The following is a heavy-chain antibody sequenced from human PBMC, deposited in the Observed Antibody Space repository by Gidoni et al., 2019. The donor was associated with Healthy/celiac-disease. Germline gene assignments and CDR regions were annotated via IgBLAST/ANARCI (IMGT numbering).Heavy chain of an antibody. CDR3: ARDWGQQLVSGEVDYYGMDV. CDR2: IISSSSYI. CDR1: GPTFSSYR. D-gene: IGHD6-13*01. Sequence: EVQLVESVGGLVKPGGSLRLSCSAPGPTFSSYRMNCVRPAPGKGLEWVSSIISSSSYIYYADSVKGRFTISRDNAKKSLYLQMNSLRAEETAVYYCARDWGQQLVSGEVDYYGMDVWGQGTTVTVSS. V-gene: IGHV3-21*01. J-gene: IGHJ6*02.